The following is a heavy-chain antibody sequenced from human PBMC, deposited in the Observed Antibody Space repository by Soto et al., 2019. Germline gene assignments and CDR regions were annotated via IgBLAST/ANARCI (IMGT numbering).Heavy chain of an antibody. D-gene: IGHD3-10*01. Sequence: ASVKVSCKASGYTFTSYYMHWVRQAPGQGLEWMGIINPSGGSTSYAQKFQGRVTMTRDTSTSTVYMELSSLRSEDTAVYYCARASSRLDYYGSGVTSYYFDYWGQGTLVTVSS. CDR1: GYTFTSYY. V-gene: IGHV1-46*01. CDR3: ARASSRLDYYGSGVTSYYFDY. CDR2: INPSGGST. J-gene: IGHJ4*02.